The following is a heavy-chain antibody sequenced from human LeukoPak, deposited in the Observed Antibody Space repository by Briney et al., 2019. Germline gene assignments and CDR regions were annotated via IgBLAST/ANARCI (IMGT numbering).Heavy chain of an antibody. D-gene: IGHD2-21*02. CDR3: AKLQVTAQFPFDY. Sequence: GGSLRLSCAVSGLTFSSSWMDWVRQAPGKGLEWVASINPDGNKEYSADSVKGRFTISRDNAENSLYLQMNSLRAEDTAVYYCAKLQVTAQFPFDYWGQGTLVTVSS. J-gene: IGHJ4*02. CDR1: GLTFSSSW. CDR2: INPDGNKE. V-gene: IGHV3-7*01.